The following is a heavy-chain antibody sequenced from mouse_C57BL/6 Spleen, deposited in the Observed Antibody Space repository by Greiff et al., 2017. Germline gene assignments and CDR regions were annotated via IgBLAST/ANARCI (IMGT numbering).Heavy chain of an antibody. CDR2: IDPSDSYT. V-gene: IGHV1-69*01. D-gene: IGHD1-1*01. CDR1: GYTFTSYW. Sequence: VQLQQPGAELVMPGASVKLSCKASGYTFTSYWMHWVKQRPGQGLEWIGEIDPSDSYTNYNQKFKGKSTLTVDKSSSTAYMQLSSLTSEDSAVFYCAREIGGSRDDWGQGTTLTVSS. J-gene: IGHJ2*01. CDR3: AREIGGSRDD.